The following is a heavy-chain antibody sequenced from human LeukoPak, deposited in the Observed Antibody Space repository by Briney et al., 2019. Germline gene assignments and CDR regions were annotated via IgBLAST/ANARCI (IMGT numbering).Heavy chain of an antibody. D-gene: IGHD3-16*01. J-gene: IGHJ4*02. V-gene: IGHV3-21*01. CDR1: GFTFSSYD. CDR3: ARQASYISRYFDF. Sequence: PGGSLRLSCAASGFTFSSYDINWVRQAPGKGLEWVSSISSSSSYIYYADSVKGRFTISRDNAKNSLYLQMNSLRAEDTAVYYCARQASYISRYFDFWGQGILVTVSS. CDR2: ISSSSSYI.